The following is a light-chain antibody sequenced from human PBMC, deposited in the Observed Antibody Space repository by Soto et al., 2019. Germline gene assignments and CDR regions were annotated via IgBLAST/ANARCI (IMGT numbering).Light chain of an antibody. CDR3: QQYGRT. CDR1: QSVSSSY. V-gene: IGKV3-20*01. Sequence: EIVLTHSPGTLSLSQCERAALSCRASQSVSSSYLAWYQQKPGQAPRLLIYGASSRATGIPDRFSGSGSGTDFTLTISRLEPEDFAVYYCQQYGRTFGQGTKVDNK. CDR2: GAS. J-gene: IGKJ1*01.